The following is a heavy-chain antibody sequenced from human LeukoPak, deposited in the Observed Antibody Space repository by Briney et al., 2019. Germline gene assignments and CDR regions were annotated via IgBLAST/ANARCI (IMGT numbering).Heavy chain of an antibody. CDR2: IGNKVSNYAT. Sequence: PGGSLRLSCAASGFTFSGSAMHWVRQASGKGLEWVGHIGNKVSNYATEYAASLRGRFTISRDDSKDTAYQQVNSLKTEDTAVYYCAGNYDSWTGLNYWGQGTLVTVSS. D-gene: IGHD3-3*01. CDR3: AGNYDSWTGLNY. V-gene: IGHV3-73*01. CDR1: GFTFSGSA. J-gene: IGHJ4*02.